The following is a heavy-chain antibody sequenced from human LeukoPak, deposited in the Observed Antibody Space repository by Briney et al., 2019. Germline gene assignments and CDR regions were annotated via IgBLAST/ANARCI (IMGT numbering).Heavy chain of an antibody. V-gene: IGHV3-64*01. CDR3: ARDRGGSGGSCHLDY. Sequence: GGSLRLSCAASGFTFSSYAMHWVRQAPGKGLEYVSAISSNGGSTYYANSVKGRFTISRDNSKNTLYLQMGSLRAEDMAVYYCARDRGGSGGSCHLDYWGQGTLVTVSS. CDR2: ISSNGGST. D-gene: IGHD2-15*01. CDR1: GFTFSSYA. J-gene: IGHJ4*02.